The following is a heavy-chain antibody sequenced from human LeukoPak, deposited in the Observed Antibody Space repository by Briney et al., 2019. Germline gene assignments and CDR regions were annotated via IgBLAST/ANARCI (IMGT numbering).Heavy chain of an antibody. CDR1: GGSISSYY. J-gene: IGHJ4*02. CDR3: ARDYGGKGDY. Sequence: SETLSLTCTVSGGSISSYYWSWIRQPPGKGLEWIGYISYSGSTNYSPSLKSRVTISVDTSKNQFSLKMTSVTAADTAVYYCARDYGGKGDYWGQGTLVTVSS. V-gene: IGHV4-59*01. CDR2: ISYSGST. D-gene: IGHD4-23*01.